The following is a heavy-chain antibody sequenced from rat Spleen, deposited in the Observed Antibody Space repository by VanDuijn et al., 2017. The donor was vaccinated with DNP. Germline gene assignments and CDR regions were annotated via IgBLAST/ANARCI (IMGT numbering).Heavy chain of an antibody. CDR1: GYSITSSFR. CDR3: AIQVGVFDY. V-gene: IGHV3-3*01. D-gene: IGHD4-4*01. Sequence: EVQLQESGPGLVKPSQSLSLTCSVTGYSITSSFRWSWIRKFPGDKLEWMGYINNAGSTNYNPSLKSRFSITRDTSKNQFFLQVNSVRDEDAATYYCAIQVGVFDYWGQGVTVIVSS. J-gene: IGHJ2*01. CDR2: INNAGST.